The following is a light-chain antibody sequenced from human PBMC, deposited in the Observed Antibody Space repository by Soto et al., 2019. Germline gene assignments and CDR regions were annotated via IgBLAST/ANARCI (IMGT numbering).Light chain of an antibody. CDR2: EVN. CDR1: SSDVGGYDY. V-gene: IGLV2-14*01. CDR3: SSYSISTAYL. J-gene: IGLJ1*01. Sequence: HSVLTQPASVSGSPGQSITISCTGTSSDVGGYDYVSWYQLHPGKAPKLMVFEVNNWPSGVSYRFSGSKSGNTASLTISGLQAEDEADYFCSSYSISTAYLFGTGTKVTVL.